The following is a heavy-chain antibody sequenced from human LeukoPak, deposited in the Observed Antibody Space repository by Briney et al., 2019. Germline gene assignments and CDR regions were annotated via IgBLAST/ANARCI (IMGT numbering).Heavy chain of an antibody. CDR2: IYSGGST. CDR3: ARGPAGYN. V-gene: IGHV3-53*01. Sequence: GGSLRLSCAASGFTVSRNHMSWVRRAPGRGLEWVSVIYSGGSTDYADSVKGRFTISRDNLKNTLYLQMNSLRAEDTAVYYCARGPAGYNWDHGTLVTFSS. J-gene: IGHJ4*01. CDR1: GFTVSRNH. D-gene: IGHD1-1*01.